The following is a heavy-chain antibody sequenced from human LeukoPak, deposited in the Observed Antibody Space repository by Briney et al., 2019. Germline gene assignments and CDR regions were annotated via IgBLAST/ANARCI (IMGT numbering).Heavy chain of an antibody. D-gene: IGHD3-22*01. J-gene: IGHJ5*02. V-gene: IGHV1-69*06. Sequence: ASVKVSCKASGGTFSSYAISWVRQAPGQGLEWMGGIIPIFGTANYAQKFQGRVTITADKSTSTAYMELSSLRSEDTAVYYCARDRDSSIGFDPWGQGTLVTVSS. CDR1: GGTFSSYA. CDR2: IIPIFGTA. CDR3: ARDRDSSIGFDP.